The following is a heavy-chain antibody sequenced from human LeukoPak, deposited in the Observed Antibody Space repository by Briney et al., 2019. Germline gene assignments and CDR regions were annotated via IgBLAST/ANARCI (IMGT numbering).Heavy chain of an antibody. CDR3: ARDRVGATDYFDY. V-gene: IGHV3-30-3*01. Sequence: GRPLRLSCAASGFTFSSYAVHWVRQAPGKGLEWVAVISYDGSNKYYADSVKGRFTISRDNSKNTLYLQMNSLRAEDTAVYYCARDRVGATDYFDYWGQGTLVTVSS. J-gene: IGHJ4*02. CDR1: GFTFSSYA. D-gene: IGHD1-26*01. CDR2: ISYDGSNK.